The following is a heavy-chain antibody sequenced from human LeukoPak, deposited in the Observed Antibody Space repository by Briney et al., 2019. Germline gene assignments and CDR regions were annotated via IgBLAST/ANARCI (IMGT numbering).Heavy chain of an antibody. J-gene: IGHJ3*02. Sequence: PGGSLRLSCAASGFTFSRYSMNWVRQAPGKGLEWVSSISSSSSYIYYADSVKGRFTISRDNAKNSLYLQMNSLRAEDTAVYYCARDGPLMGDFWSGPLHAFDIWGQGTMVTVSS. CDR2: ISSSSSYI. D-gene: IGHD3-3*01. CDR3: ARDGPLMGDFWSGPLHAFDI. V-gene: IGHV3-21*01. CDR1: GFTFSRYS.